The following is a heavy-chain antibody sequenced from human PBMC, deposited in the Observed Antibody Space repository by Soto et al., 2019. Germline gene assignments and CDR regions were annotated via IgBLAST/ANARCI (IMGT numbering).Heavy chain of an antibody. J-gene: IGHJ6*03. CDR2: IRGSGDVT. CDR1: GFTFSNYA. D-gene: IGHD3-3*01. Sequence: EVQLLESGGGLVQPGGSLRLSCSASGFTFSNYAMTWVRQAPGKGLEWVSVIRGSGDVTYYADSVQGRFAISRDNSKNTLYLQMNSLRDEHTAIYYCAKHGGPSYAYYMDVWGKGTTVTVSS. V-gene: IGHV3-23*01. CDR3: AKHGGPSYAYYMDV.